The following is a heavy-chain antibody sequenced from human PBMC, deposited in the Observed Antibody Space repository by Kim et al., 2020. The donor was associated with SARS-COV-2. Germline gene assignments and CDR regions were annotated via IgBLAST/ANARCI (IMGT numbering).Heavy chain of an antibody. D-gene: IGHD4-17*01. Sequence: SVKVSCKASGFTFTSSAVQWVRQARGQRLEWIGWIVVGSGNTNYAQKFQERVTITRDMSTSTAYMELSSLRSEDTAVYYCAASGDNDYGKPVYWGQGTLVTVSS. CDR1: GFTFTSSA. J-gene: IGHJ4*02. CDR3: AASGDNDYGKPVY. CDR2: IVVGSGNT. V-gene: IGHV1-58*01.